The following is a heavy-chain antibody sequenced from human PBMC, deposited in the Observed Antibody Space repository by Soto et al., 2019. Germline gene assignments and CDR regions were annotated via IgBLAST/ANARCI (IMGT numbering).Heavy chain of an antibody. CDR3: ARGLGSSCRPYNWFDP. V-gene: IGHV3-7*05. CDR2: IKQDGSEK. Sequence: EVQLVESGGGLVQPGGSLRLSCAASGFTFSSYWMSWVRQAPGKGLEWVANIKQDGSEKYYVDTVKGRFTISRDNAKNPLDLQMNSLRAEDTAVYYCARGLGSSCRPYNWFDPWGQGTLVTVSS. J-gene: IGHJ5*02. D-gene: IGHD6-13*01. CDR1: GFTFSSYW.